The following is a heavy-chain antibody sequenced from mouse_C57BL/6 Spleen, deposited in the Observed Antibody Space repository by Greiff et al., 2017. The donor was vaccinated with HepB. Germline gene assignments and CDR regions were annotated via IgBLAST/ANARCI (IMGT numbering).Heavy chain of an antibody. CDR2: IDPSDSYT. CDR1: GYTFTSYW. J-gene: IGHJ2*01. V-gene: IGHV1-59*01. D-gene: IGHD1-1*01. Sequence: VQLQQPGAELVRPGTSVKLSCKASGYTFTSYWMHWVKQRPGQGLEWIGVIDPSDSYTNYNQKFKGKATLTVDTSSSTAYMQLSSLTSEDSAVYYCARGGIYYYGSSHYYFDYWGQGTTLTVSS. CDR3: ARGGIYYYGSSHYYFDY.